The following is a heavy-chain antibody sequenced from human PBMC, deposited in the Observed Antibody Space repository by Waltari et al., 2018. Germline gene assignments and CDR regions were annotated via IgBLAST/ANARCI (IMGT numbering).Heavy chain of an antibody. V-gene: IGHV3-30-3*01. CDR2: ISYDGSNK. D-gene: IGHD3-16*01. Sequence: QVQLVESGGGVVQPGRSLRLSCAASGFTFSSYAMTWVRQAPGKGLEWVAVISYDGSNKYYADSVKGRFTISRDNSKNTLYLQMNSLRAEDTAVYYCARARGNYYGMDVWGQGTTVTVSS. CDR3: ARARGNYYGMDV. CDR1: GFTFSSYA. J-gene: IGHJ6*02.